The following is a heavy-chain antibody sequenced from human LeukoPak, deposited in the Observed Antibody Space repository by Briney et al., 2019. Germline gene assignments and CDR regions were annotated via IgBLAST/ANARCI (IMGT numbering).Heavy chain of an antibody. CDR3: TADPGPGSTDDY. CDR2: IKSKTDGGTT. V-gene: IGHV3-15*01. D-gene: IGHD3-10*01. J-gene: IGHJ4*02. CDR1: GFTFSNAW. Sequence: PGGSLRLSCAASGFTFSNAWMSWVRQAPGKGLEWVGRIKSKTDGGTTDYAAPVKGRFTISRDDSKNTLYLQMNSLKTEDTAVYYCTADPGPGSTDDYWGQGTLVTVSS.